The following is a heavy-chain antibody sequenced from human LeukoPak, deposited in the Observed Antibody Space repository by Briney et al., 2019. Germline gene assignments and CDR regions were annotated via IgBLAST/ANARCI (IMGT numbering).Heavy chain of an antibody. CDR3: ASGVTFFDY. Sequence: GRSLRLSCAASGFTFSSYAMHWVRQAPGKGLEWVAVISYDGSNKYYADSVKGRFTISRDNSKNTLYLQMNSLRAEDTAVYYCASGVTFFDYWGQGTLVTVSS. V-gene: IGHV3-30-3*01. D-gene: IGHD2-21*02. CDR2: ISYDGSNK. J-gene: IGHJ4*02. CDR1: GFTFSSYA.